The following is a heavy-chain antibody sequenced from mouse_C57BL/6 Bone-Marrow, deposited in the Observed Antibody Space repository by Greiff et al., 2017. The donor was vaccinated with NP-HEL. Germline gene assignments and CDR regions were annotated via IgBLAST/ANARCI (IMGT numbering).Heavy chain of an antibody. CDR3: ASEPAY. J-gene: IGHJ3*01. CDR2: INPNNGGT. V-gene: IGHV1-26*01. Sequence: EVQLQQSGPELVKPGASVKISCKASGYTFTDYYMNWVKQSHGKSLEWIGDINPNNGGTSYNQKFKGKATLTVYKSSSTAYMELRSLTSEDSAVSYCASEPAYWGQGTLVTVSA. CDR1: GYTFTDYY.